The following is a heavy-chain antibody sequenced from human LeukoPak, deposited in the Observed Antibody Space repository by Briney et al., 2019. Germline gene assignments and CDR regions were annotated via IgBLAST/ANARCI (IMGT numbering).Heavy chain of an antibody. D-gene: IGHD2/OR15-2a*01. V-gene: IGHV3-48*03. CDR2: ISSRGSTI. CDR3: AREFQNSFDI. Sequence: PGGSLRLPCAASGFTFSSYEMNWVRQAPGKGLEWVSYISSRGSTIYYADSVKGRFTFSRDNAKNSLYLQMNSLRAEDTGIYYCAREFQNSFDIWGQGTMVTVSS. CDR1: GFTFSSYE. J-gene: IGHJ3*02.